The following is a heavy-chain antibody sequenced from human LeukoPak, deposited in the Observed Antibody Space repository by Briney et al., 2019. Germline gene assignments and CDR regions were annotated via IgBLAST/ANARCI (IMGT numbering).Heavy chain of an antibody. J-gene: IGHJ4*02. CDR3: AKDVVGQQWPENY. D-gene: IGHD6-19*01. Sequence: GGTLRLSCAASGFTFGSYGMSWVRQAPGKGLEWVSFIHYAGINQYYAHSVRGRFTISRDNSKNTLYLQMSSLRSEDTAVYFCAKDVVGQQWPENYWGQGTLVTVSS. CDR2: IHYAGINQ. V-gene: IGHV3-30*02. CDR1: GFTFGSYG.